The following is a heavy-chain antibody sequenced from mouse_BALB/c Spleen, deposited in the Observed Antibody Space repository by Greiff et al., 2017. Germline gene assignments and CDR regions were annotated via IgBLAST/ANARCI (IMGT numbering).Heavy chain of an antibody. V-gene: IGHV5-6-2*01. CDR3: ARRGDWDRGDWYFDV. D-gene: IGHD4-1*01. J-gene: IGHJ1*01. Sequence: EVMLVESGGGLVKLGGSLKLSCAASGFTFSSYYMSWVRQTPEKRLELVAAINSNGGSTYYPDTVKGRFTISRDNAKNTLYLQMSSLKSEDTALYYCARRGDWDRGDWYFDVWGAGTTVTVSS. CDR1: GFTFSSYY. CDR2: INSNGGST.